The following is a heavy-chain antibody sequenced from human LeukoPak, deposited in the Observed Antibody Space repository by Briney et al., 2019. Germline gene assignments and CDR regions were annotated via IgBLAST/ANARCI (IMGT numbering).Heavy chain of an antibody. J-gene: IGHJ4*02. CDR2: VYVTGETT. CDR3: ATEAPGSYYFDY. CDR1: GDTFTYYH. V-gene: IGHV1-46*01. Sequence: GASVKVSCQASGDTFTYYHIHWVRQAPGQGVAWMGAVYVTGETTRNTQNFQGRVTMTRAPSTGTVYMELTSLRSEDTAVYYCATEAPGSYYFDYWGQGVLVTVSS.